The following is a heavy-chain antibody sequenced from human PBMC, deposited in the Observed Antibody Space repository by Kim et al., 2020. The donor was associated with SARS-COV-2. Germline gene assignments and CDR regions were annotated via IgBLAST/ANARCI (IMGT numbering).Heavy chain of an antibody. V-gene: IGHV4-39*01. CDR2: IYYSGST. Sequence: SETLSLTCTVSGGSISSSSYYWGWIRQPPGKGLEWIGSIYYSGSTYYNPSLKSRVTISVDTSKNQFSLKLSSVTAADTAVYYCARRGHIFDYWGQGTLVTVSS. J-gene: IGHJ4*02. CDR3: ARRGHIFDY. D-gene: IGHD2-21*01. CDR1: GGSISSSSYY.